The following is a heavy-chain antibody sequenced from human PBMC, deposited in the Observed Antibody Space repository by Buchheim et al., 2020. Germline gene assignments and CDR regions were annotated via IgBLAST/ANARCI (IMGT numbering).Heavy chain of an antibody. V-gene: IGHV3-23*01. J-gene: IGHJ6*02. CDR3: AKGFTMIVYGMDV. CDR2: ISCSGGSP. D-gene: IGHD3-22*01. CDR1: GFTFSSYA. Sequence: EVQLLESGGGLVQPGGSLRLSCAASGFTFSSYAMSWVRQAPGKGLEWVSAISCSGGSPYYADSVKGRFTISSANYKKTLYLQMNSLRAEDTAVYYCAKGFTMIVYGMDVWGQGTT.